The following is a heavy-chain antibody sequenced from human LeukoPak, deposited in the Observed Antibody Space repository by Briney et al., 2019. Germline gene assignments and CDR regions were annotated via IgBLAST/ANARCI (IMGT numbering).Heavy chain of an antibody. CDR3: ARSPYDILTGTAEAFDS. V-gene: IGHV5-51*01. CDR2: IYPGDSDT. D-gene: IGHD3-9*01. Sequence: GESLKISCKGSGYSFTSYWIGWVRQMPGKGLEWMGIIYPGDSDTRYSPSFQGQVTISADKSISTAYLQWSSLKASDTAMYYCARSPYDILTGTAEAFDSWGQGTLVTVSS. CDR1: GYSFTSYW. J-gene: IGHJ4*02.